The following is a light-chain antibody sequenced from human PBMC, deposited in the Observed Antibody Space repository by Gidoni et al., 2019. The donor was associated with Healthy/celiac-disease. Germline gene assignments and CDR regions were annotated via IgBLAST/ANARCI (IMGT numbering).Light chain of an antibody. V-gene: IGKV1-33*01. CDR2: DAS. CDR3: QQYDNLPLFT. J-gene: IGKJ3*01. CDR1: QDISNY. Sequence: DIQMTQSPSSLSASVGDRVTITCQASQDISNYLNWYQQEPGKAPKLLLYDASNLETGVPSRFSGSGSATDFTFTISSLQPEDIATYYCQQYDNLPLFTFGPGTKVDIK.